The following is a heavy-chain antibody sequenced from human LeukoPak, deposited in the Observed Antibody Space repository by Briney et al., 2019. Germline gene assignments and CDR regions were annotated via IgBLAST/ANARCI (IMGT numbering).Heavy chain of an antibody. CDR2: VNPGGSIA. CDR1: GFTFNNYW. V-gene: IGHV3-74*01. CDR3: VRVTYHAYYMDV. Sequence: PGGSLRLSCAASGFTFNNYWIHWVRQAPGKGLVWVSRVNPGGSIANFADSVKGRFTISRDNARNTVLLQTSSLTAEDTAVYYCVRVTYHAYYMDVWGKGTTVTVSS. D-gene: IGHD3-16*01. J-gene: IGHJ6*03.